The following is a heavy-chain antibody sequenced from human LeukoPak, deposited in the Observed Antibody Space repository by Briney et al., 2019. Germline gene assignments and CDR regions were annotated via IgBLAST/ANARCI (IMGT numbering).Heavy chain of an antibody. CDR3: ARGLGRDYGDYYYYYYGMDV. V-gene: IGHV3-11*01. Sequence: PGGSLRLSCAASGFTFSDYYMSWIRQAPGKGLEWVSYISSSGSTIYYADSVKGRFTISRDNAKNSLYLQMNSLRAEDTAVYYCARGLGRDYGDYYYYYYGMDVWGQGTTVTVSS. J-gene: IGHJ6*02. CDR2: ISSSGSTI. CDR1: GFTFSDYY. D-gene: IGHD4-17*01.